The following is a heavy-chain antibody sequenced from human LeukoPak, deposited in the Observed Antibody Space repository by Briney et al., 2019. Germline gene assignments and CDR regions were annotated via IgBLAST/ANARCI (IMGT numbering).Heavy chain of an antibody. CDR2: IWYDGGNK. V-gene: IGHV3-33*01. Sequence: GGSLRLSCTVSGFTLRSFGMHWVRQAPGKGLEWVAVIWYDGGNKYYADSVKGRFTISRDNSKSTLYLQVDSLRTEDTAVYYCARGNYDSSGVLDYWGQGTLVTVSS. CDR1: GFTLRSFG. CDR3: ARGNYDSSGVLDY. D-gene: IGHD3-22*01. J-gene: IGHJ4*02.